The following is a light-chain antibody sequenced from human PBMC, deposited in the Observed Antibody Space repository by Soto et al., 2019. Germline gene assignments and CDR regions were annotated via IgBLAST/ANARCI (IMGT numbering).Light chain of an antibody. Sequence: QSALTQPPSVSAAPGQKVTVSCSGSSSNIGNNDVSWYQQLPGTAPKLLIYDHNKRPSGIPDRFSGSKSGTSATLGITGLQTGDEADYYCGTWDSSLSAVVFGGGTKLTVL. CDR3: GTWDSSLSAVV. CDR1: SSNIGNND. V-gene: IGLV1-51*01. CDR2: DHN. J-gene: IGLJ2*01.